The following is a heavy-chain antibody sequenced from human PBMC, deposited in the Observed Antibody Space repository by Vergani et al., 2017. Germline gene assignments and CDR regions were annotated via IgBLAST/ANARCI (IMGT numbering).Heavy chain of an antibody. CDR3: ARHGGGRGCSGYDCPIDY. CDR1: GGSISSSSYY. Sequence: QLQLQESGPGLVKPSETLSLTCTVSGGSISSSSYYWGWIRQPPGKGLEWVGSIHYSGSTYYNPSLKSRVTISVDTSKNQFSLKLRSATAADTAVYYCARHGGGRGCSGYDCPIDYWGQGTLVTVSS. J-gene: IGHJ4*02. V-gene: IGHV4-39*01. D-gene: IGHD5-12*01. CDR2: IHYSGST.